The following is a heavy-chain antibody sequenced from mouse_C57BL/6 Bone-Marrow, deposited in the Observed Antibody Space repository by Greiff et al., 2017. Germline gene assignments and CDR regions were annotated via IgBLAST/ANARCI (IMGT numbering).Heavy chain of an antibody. J-gene: IGHJ2*01. CDR2: IYPGDGDT. V-gene: IGHV1-82*01. Sequence: QVQLQQSGPELVKPGASVKISCKASGYAFSSSWMNWVKQRPGKGLEWIGRIYPGDGDTNYNGKFKGKAILTADKSSSTAYMQLSSLTSEDSAVYFCARLGRPGDFDYWGQGTTLTVSS. D-gene: IGHD4-1*01. CDR3: ARLGRPGDFDY. CDR1: GYAFSSSW.